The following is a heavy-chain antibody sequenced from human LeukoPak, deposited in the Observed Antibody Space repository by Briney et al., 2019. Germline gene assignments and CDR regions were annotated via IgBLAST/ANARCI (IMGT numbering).Heavy chain of an antibody. V-gene: IGHV3-66*02. CDR3: ARESGYDSSGYYGRPVAFDY. D-gene: IGHD3-22*01. CDR1: GFTVSSNY. CDR2: IYSGGST. Sequence: GSLRLSCAASGFTVSSNYMSWVRQAPGKGLEWVSVIYSGGSTYYADSVKGRFTISRDNSKNTLYLQMNSLRAEDTAVYYCARESGYDSSGYYGRPVAFDYWGQGTLVTVSS. J-gene: IGHJ4*02.